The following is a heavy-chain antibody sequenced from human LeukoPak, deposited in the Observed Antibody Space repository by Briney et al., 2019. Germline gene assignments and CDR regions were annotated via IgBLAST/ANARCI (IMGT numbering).Heavy chain of an antibody. CDR2: IYGSGTT. V-gene: IGHV3-53*01. J-gene: IGHJ4*02. CDR1: GFIVSSNY. D-gene: IGHD3-22*01. Sequence: GGSLRLSCAASGFIVSSNYMSWVRQAPGKGPEWVSVIYGSGTTQYADPVKGRFTISRDNSRNTLYLQMNSLKAEDTAMYYCASHNYYDTSGYYYSLDYWGQGTLVTVSS. CDR3: ASHNYYDTSGYYYSLDY.